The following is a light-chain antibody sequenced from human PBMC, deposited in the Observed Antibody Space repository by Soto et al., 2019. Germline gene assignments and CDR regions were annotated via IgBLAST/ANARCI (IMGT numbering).Light chain of an antibody. CDR2: GAS. Sequence: EIVMTQSPATLSVSPGERATLSCRASQSVSSNLAWYQQKPGQAPRLLIYGASTRATGIPARFSGSGSGTEFTLTISSLQSEDFAVYYCQEYNNWPIPFGGETKVDIK. CDR1: QSVSSN. V-gene: IGKV3D-15*01. CDR3: QEYNNWPIP. J-gene: IGKJ4*01.